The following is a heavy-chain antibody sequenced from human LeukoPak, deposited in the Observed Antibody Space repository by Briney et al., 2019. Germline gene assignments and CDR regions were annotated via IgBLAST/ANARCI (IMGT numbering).Heavy chain of an antibody. CDR3: ARVRVLRYFDWLPDAFDI. CDR1: GGSISSYY. J-gene: IGHJ3*02. D-gene: IGHD3-9*01. Sequence: PSETLSLTCTVSGGSISSYYWSWIRQPPPKGLEWIGYIYYSGSTNYNPSLKSRVTISVDTSKNQFSLKLSSVTAADTAVYYCARVRVLRYFDWLPDAFDIWGQGTMVTVSS. V-gene: IGHV4-59*01. CDR2: IYYSGST.